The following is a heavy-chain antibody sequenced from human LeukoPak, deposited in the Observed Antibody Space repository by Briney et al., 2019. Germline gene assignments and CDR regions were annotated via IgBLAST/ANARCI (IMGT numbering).Heavy chain of an antibody. CDR3: ASRPPPSRVPYDY. J-gene: IGHJ4*02. D-gene: IGHD1-1*01. Sequence: PGGSLRLSCAASGFTFSNYEMNWVRQAPGKGLEWVSYITSSGGTIYYADSVKGRFTISRDNAKNSLYLQMHSLRAEDTAVYYCASRPPPSRVPYDYWGQGPLANVSS. CDR2: ITSSGGTI. CDR1: GFTFSNYE. V-gene: IGHV3-48*03.